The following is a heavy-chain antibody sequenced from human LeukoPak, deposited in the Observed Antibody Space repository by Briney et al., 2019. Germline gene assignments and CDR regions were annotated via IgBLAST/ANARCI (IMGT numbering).Heavy chain of an antibody. D-gene: IGHD4-17*01. CDR1: GFIFSSYG. V-gene: IGHV3-23*01. CDR2: ISASGGRT. Sequence: PGGSLRLSCAASGFIFSSYGMSWVRQAPGKGLEWVSAISASGGRTNYADSVKGRFTISRDNSKNTLYLQMNSLRAEDTAVYYCAKGPRMTTVTIDYFDYWGQGTLVTVSS. J-gene: IGHJ4*02. CDR3: AKGPRMTTVTIDYFDY.